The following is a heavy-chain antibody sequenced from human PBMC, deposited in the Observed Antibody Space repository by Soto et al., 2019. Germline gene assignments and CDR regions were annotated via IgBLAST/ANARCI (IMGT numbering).Heavy chain of an antibody. D-gene: IGHD3-10*01. J-gene: IGHJ6*03. Sequence: QVQLQQWGAGLLKPSETLSLTCVVDGGSFSDYFWSWIRLPPGKGLEWIGEINHSGIVNYNPSLNSRVTMSVDTSKKQFSLQVTSVTAADTAVYFCARGHRLTMVRVVPLPPYSFYMDVWCKGNTVTVSS. V-gene: IGHV4-34*01. CDR3: ARGHRLTMVRVVPLPPYSFYMDV. CDR1: GGSFSDYF. CDR2: INHSGIV.